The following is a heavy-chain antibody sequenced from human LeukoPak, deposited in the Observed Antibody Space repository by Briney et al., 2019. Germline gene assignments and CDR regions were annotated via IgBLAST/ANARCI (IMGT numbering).Heavy chain of an antibody. Sequence: PSETLSLTCAVYGGSFSGYCWTWIRQPPGKGLEWIAEISHSGTTNYNPALKSRVTISVDTSKNQFSLKLSSVTAADTAVYYCARIEDSGYDYRGWFDPWGQGTLVTVS. CDR1: GGSFSGYC. D-gene: IGHD5-12*01. J-gene: IGHJ5*02. V-gene: IGHV4-34*01. CDR3: ARIEDSGYDYRGWFDP. CDR2: ISHSGTT.